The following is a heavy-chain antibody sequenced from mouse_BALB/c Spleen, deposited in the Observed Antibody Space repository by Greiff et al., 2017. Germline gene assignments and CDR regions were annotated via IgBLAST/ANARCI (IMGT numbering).Heavy chain of an antibody. V-gene: IGHV2-2*02. CDR2: IWSGGST. Sequence: QVQLQQSGPGLVQPSQSLSITCTVSGFSLTSYGVHWVRQSPGKGLEWLGVIWSGGSTDYNAAFISRLSISKDNSKSQVFFKMNSLQANDTAIYYCARRYYGSYWYFDVWGAGTTVTVSS. D-gene: IGHD1-1*01. CDR3: ARRYYGSYWYFDV. CDR1: GFSLTSYG. J-gene: IGHJ1*01.